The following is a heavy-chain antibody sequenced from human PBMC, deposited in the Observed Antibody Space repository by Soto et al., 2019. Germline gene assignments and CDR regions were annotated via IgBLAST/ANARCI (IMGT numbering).Heavy chain of an antibody. V-gene: IGHV3-30*18. CDR3: AKDRFKNRYYFDY. Sequence: QVQLVESGGGVVQPGRSLRLSCAASGFTFSSYGMHWVRQAPGKGLEWVAVISYDGSNKYYADSVKGRFTISRDNSKNTLYLQMNSLRAEDTAVYYCAKDRFKNRYYFDYWGQGTLVTVSS. J-gene: IGHJ4*02. CDR2: ISYDGSNK. CDR1: GFTFSSYG.